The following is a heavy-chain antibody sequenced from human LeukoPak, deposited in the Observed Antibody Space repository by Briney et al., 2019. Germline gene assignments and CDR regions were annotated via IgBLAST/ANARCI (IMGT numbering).Heavy chain of an antibody. Sequence: GRSLRLSCAASGFTFSSYGMHWVRQAPGKGLEWVAVIWDDGSNKYYADSVRGRITISRDNSKNMLYLQVNSLRAEDTAVYYCARDANFGYDAFDIWGQGTMVIVSS. CDR1: GFTFSSYG. D-gene: IGHD3-10*01. J-gene: IGHJ3*02. V-gene: IGHV3-33*01. CDR2: IWDDGSNK. CDR3: ARDANFGYDAFDI.